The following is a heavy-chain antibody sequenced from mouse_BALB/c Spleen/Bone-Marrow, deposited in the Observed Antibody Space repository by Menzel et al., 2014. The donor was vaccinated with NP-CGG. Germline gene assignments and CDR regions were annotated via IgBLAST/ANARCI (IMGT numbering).Heavy chain of an antibody. CDR3: ARDGNYYFDY. CDR2: IRNKANGYTT. CDR1: GFTFTDYY. J-gene: IGHJ2*01. D-gene: IGHD2-1*01. V-gene: IGHV7-3*02. Sequence: EVKLVESGGGLVQPGGSLRLSCATPGFTFTDYYMSWVRQPPGKALEWLGFIRNKANGYTTEYSASVKGRFTISRDNSQSILYLQMNTLRAEDSATYYCARDGNYYFDYWGQGTTLTVSS.